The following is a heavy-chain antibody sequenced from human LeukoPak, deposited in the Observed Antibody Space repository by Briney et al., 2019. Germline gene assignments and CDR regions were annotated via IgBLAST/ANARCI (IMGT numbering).Heavy chain of an antibody. Sequence: SSGTLSLTCTVSGGPRNCWNWVRQPAGKGLEWTGRLCTSGSINYNPSLNSRLTISLDTSKNQLSLRLTSVTAADTAVYYCAREGGTIYFDYWGQGALVTVSS. CDR2: LCTSGSI. J-gene: IGHJ4*02. V-gene: IGHV4-4*07. CDR3: AREGGTIYFDY. CDR1: GGPRNC. D-gene: IGHD3-3*01.